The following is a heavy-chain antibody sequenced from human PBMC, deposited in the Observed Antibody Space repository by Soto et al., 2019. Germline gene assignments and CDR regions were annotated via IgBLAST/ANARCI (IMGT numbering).Heavy chain of an antibody. CDR2: IYYSGST. J-gene: IGHJ5*02. V-gene: IGHV4-59*01. CDR3: ARDAYYYGSGSYWNWFDP. D-gene: IGHD3-10*01. Sequence: TSETLSLTCTVSGGSISSYYWSWIRQPPGKGLEWIGYIYYSGSTNYNPSLKSRVTISVDTSKNQFSLKLSSVTAADTAVYYCARDAYYYGSGSYWNWFDPWGQGTLVTVSS. CDR1: GGSISSYY.